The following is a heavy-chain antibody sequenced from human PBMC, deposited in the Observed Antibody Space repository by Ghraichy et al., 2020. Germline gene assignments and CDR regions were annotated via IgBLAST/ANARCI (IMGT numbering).Heavy chain of an antibody. CDR1: GFSVSNNY. J-gene: IGHJ5*02. D-gene: IGHD4-17*01. V-gene: IGHV3-53*01. Sequence: GGSLRLSCAVSGFSVSNNYMSWVRQAAGKGLEWVSIIYSGGSTYYADSVKGRFTISRDNAKNSLYLQMNSLRAEDTAVYYCARVKHYGDNTTPWGQGTLVTVSS. CDR3: ARVKHYGDNTTP. CDR2: IYSGGST.